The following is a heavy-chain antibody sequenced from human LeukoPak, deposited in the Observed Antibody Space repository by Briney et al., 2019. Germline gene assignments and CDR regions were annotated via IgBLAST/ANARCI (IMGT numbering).Heavy chain of an antibody. D-gene: IGHD2-2*01. CDR1: GFTFSSYA. CDR3: AKGTLDIVVVPAAPKVYYFDY. J-gene: IGHJ4*02. Sequence: GGSLRLSCAASGFTFSSYAMSWVRQAPGKGLEWVSAISSSDGSTYYADSVKGQFTISRDNSKNTLYPQMNSLRAEDTAVYYCAKGTLDIVVVPAAPKVYYFDYWGQGTLVTVSS. CDR2: ISSSDGST. V-gene: IGHV3-23*01.